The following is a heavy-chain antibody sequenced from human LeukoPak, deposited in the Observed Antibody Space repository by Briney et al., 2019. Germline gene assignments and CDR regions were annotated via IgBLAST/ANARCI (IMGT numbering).Heavy chain of an antibody. CDR2: IYHSGST. J-gene: IGHJ5*02. Sequence: SETLSLTCTVSGGSISTYYWNWTRQPPGKGLEWIGYIYHSGSTNYNPSLQSRVTISVDTSKNQFSLKLSSVTAADTAVYYCARGTLSPLVNWFDPWGQGTLVTVSS. CDR3: ARGTLSPLVNWFDP. D-gene: IGHD2-15*01. V-gene: IGHV4-59*01. CDR1: GGSISTYY.